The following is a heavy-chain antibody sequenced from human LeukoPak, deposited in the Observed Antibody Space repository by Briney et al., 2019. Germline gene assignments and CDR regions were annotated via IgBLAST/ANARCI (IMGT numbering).Heavy chain of an antibody. Sequence: SETLSLTCIVSGYSITSGYYWGWIRQPPGKGLEWIGSIYHSGDTYYNPSLKSRVTMSVDTSKNQFSLKLSSVTAADTAVYYCARDGASVQFQLWGQGTLVTVSS. CDR1: GYSITSGYY. V-gene: IGHV4-38-2*02. D-gene: IGHD3-16*01. CDR3: ARDGASVQFQL. CDR2: IYHSGDT. J-gene: IGHJ1*01.